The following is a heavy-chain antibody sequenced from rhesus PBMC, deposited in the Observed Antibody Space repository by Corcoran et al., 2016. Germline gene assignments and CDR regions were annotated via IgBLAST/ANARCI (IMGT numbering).Heavy chain of an antibody. D-gene: IGHD1-44*02. CDR3: GSLNFDY. V-gene: IGHV3-136*01. CDR1: GGSISGGYG. J-gene: IGHJ4*01. Sequence: VQLQESGPGLLKPSETLSLTCAVSGGSISGGYGWGWIRQAPGKGRGWVSYISYTGKTLYYADAGKGRCTISRDNAKNSLSLQMDSLRAEDTAVYYCGSLNFDYWGQGVLVTVSS. CDR2: ISYTGKTL.